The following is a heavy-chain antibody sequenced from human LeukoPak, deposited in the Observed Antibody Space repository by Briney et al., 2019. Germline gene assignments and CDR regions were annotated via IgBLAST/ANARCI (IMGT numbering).Heavy chain of an antibody. CDR3: ITPLPYSAQ. CDR2: IKPKTDGETT. Sequence: GGSLRLSCAASGFTFSSYWMNWVRQAPGKGLEWVGRIKPKTDGETTEYAAPVKDRFSISRDDSKSMMYLQMNSLKNEDTAVYYCITPLPYSAQGGQGTLVTVSS. D-gene: IGHD2-21*01. CDR1: GFTFSSYW. J-gene: IGHJ4*02. V-gene: IGHV3-15*07.